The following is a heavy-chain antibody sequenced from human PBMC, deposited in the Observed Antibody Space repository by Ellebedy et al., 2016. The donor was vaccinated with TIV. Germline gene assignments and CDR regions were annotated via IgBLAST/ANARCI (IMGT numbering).Heavy chain of an antibody. D-gene: IGHD2-2*02. Sequence: SETLSLXXAVYGGSFSGYYWSWIRQPPGKGLEWIGEINHSGSTNYNPSLKSRVTISVDTSKNQFSLKLSSVTAADTAVYYCARGLRYCSSTSCYTRYFDYWGQGTLVTVSS. CDR1: GGSFSGYY. CDR3: ARGLRYCSSTSCYTRYFDY. J-gene: IGHJ4*02. CDR2: INHSGST. V-gene: IGHV4-34*01.